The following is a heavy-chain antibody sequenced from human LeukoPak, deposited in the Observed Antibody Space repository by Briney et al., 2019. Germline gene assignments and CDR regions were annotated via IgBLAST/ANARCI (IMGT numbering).Heavy chain of an antibody. V-gene: IGHV3-48*03. J-gene: IGHJ4*02. CDR3: ARGHTGRFSYYFDY. CDR1: GFTFSNYE. D-gene: IGHD3-10*01. Sequence: GGSLRLSCAASGFTFSNYEMNWVRQAPGKGLEWVSYIRSSGSTIYYADSVKGRFTISRDSAKNSLYLQMNSLRAEDTAVYYCARGHTGRFSYYFDYWGQGTLVTVSS. CDR2: IRSSGSTI.